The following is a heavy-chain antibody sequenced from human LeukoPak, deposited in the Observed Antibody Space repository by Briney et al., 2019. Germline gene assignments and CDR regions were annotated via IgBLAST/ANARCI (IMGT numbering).Heavy chain of an antibody. V-gene: IGHV4-59*08. D-gene: IGHD3-10*01. Sequence: PSETLSLTCTVSGGSISSYDWSWIRQPPGKGLEWIGYIYYSGSTNYNPSLKSRVSISVDTSKNQFSLKLSSVTAADTAVYYCARLGGSGIMFYPWGQGTLVTVSS. J-gene: IGHJ5*02. CDR2: IYYSGST. CDR3: ARLGGSGIMFYP. CDR1: GGSISSYD.